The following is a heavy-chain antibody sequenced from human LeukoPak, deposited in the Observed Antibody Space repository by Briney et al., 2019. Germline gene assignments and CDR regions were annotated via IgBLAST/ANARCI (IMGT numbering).Heavy chain of an antibody. V-gene: IGHV3-30*04. Sequence: GRSLRLSCAASGFTFSSYAMHWVRQAPGKGLEWVAAISYDGSNKYYADSVKGRFTISRDNSKNTLYLQMNSLRAEDTAVYYCARDGYNYFDYWGQGTLVTVSS. J-gene: IGHJ4*02. CDR2: ISYDGSNK. CDR3: ARDGYNYFDY. CDR1: GFTFSSYA. D-gene: IGHD5-24*01.